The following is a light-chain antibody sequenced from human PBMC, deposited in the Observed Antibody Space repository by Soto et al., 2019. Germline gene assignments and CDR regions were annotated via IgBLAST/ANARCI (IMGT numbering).Light chain of an antibody. CDR3: LQDYNYPFT. J-gene: IGKJ2*01. Sequence: ATQMTQSPSSLSASVGDRVTITCRASQDMRKDLAWYQQKPGKAPQILMYGASTLQTGVASRFSGSGSATDFTLTISCLQPEDSAAYYCLQDYNYPFTFGQGTKVDIK. CDR1: QDMRKD. CDR2: GAS. V-gene: IGKV1-6*01.